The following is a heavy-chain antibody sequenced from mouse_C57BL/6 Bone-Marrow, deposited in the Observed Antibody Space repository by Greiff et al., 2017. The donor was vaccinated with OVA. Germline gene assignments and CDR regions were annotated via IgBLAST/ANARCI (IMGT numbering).Heavy chain of an antibody. V-gene: IGHV7-3*01. J-gene: IGHJ2*01. Sequence: LMESGGGLVQPGGSLSLSCAASGFTFTDYYMSWVRQPPGKALEWLGFIRNKANGYTTEYSASVKGRFTISRDNSQSILYLQMNALRAEDSATYYCARYPYGNWAYFDYWGQGTTLTVSS. CDR1: GFTFTDYY. CDR3: ARYPYGNWAYFDY. D-gene: IGHD2-1*01. CDR2: IRNKANGYTT.